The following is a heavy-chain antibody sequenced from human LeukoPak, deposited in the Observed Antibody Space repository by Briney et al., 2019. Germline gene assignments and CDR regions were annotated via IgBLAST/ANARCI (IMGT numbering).Heavy chain of an antibody. CDR3: ARGAGSGSILDY. D-gene: IGHD3-10*01. Sequence: GGSLRLSCAASGFTFSSYSMNWVRQAPGKGLEWVSSISSSSSYIYYADSVKGRFTISRDNSKNTLYLQMNSLRPEDTAVYYCARGAGSGSILDYWGQGTLVTVSS. V-gene: IGHV3-21*04. CDR2: ISSSSSYI. CDR1: GFTFSSYS. J-gene: IGHJ4*02.